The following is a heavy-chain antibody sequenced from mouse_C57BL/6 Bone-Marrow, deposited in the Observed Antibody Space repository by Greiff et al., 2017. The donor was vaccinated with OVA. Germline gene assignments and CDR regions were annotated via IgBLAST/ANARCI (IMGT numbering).Heavy chain of an antibody. Sequence: VQLQQSGPELVKPGASVKISCKASGYAFSSSWMNWVKQRPGQGLEWIGRIYPGDGDTNYNGKFKGKATLTADKSSSTAYMQLSSLTSEDSAVYFCARKGSYYGSLFDYWGQGTTLTVSS. D-gene: IGHD1-1*01. V-gene: IGHV1-82*01. J-gene: IGHJ2*01. CDR3: ARKGSYYGSLFDY. CDR2: IYPGDGDT. CDR1: GYAFSSSW.